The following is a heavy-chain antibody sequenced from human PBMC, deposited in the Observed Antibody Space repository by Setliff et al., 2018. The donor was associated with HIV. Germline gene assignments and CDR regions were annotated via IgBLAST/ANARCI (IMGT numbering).Heavy chain of an antibody. Sequence: SETLSLTCTVSGGSISSSSHYWSWIRQPPGKGLEWIGEIDHSGSTNYNPSLKSRVTISVDTSKNQFSLKLYSVTAADTSVYYCARRWGIRGYSSWGQGTLVTVSS. CDR1: GGSISSSSHY. CDR2: IDHSGST. V-gene: IGHV4-39*07. J-gene: IGHJ5*02. D-gene: IGHD5-18*01. CDR3: ARRWGIRGYSS.